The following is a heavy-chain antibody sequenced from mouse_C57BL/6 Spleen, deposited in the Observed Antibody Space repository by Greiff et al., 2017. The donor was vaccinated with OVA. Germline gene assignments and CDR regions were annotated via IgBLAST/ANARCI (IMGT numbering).Heavy chain of an antibody. D-gene: IGHD1-1*01. CDR2: IDPSDSYT. CDR3: ARDYYGSSYGYFDV. CDR1: GYTFTSYW. J-gene: IGHJ1*03. Sequence: VQLQQPGAELVMPGASVKLSCKASGYTFTSYWMHWVKQRPGQGLEWIGEIDPSDSYTNYNQKFKGKSTLTVDKSSSTAYMQLSSLTSEDSAVXYCARDYYGSSYGYFDVWGTGTTVTVSS. V-gene: IGHV1-69*01.